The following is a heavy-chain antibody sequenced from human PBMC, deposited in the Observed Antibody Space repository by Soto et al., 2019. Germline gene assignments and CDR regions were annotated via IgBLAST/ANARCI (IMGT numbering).Heavy chain of an antibody. J-gene: IGHJ6*02. CDR1: GGSITSGNYY. V-gene: IGHV4-31*03. Sequence: NPSETLSLTCTISGGSITSGNYYWSWIRQPPGKGLEWMGYIDSSGSSYYDPSLKSRLIMSVDTSKNQFSLKLASVTAADTAVYYCARDPGYCMSGTCPTKGGMDVWGQGTTVT. CDR3: ARDPGYCMSGTCPTKGGMDV. D-gene: IGHD2-2*03. CDR2: IDSSGSS.